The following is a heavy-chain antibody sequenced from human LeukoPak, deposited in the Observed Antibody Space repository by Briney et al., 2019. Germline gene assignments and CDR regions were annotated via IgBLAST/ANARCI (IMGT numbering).Heavy chain of an antibody. D-gene: IGHD5-12*01. J-gene: IGHJ5*02. CDR1: GFTFSSYE. CDR2: ISSSGSTT. V-gene: IGHV3-48*03. Sequence: PGGALRLSCAASGFTFSSYEMNWVRQAPGQGLEWVSYISSSGSTTYYADSVKGRFTISRDNAKKSLYLQMNSLRAEDTAVYYCARRRDSGYDYRFDPWGQGILVTVSS. CDR3: ARRRDSGYDYRFDP.